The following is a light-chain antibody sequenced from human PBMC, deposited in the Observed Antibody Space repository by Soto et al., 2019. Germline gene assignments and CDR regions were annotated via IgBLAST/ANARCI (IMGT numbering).Light chain of an antibody. CDR2: DVA. Sequence: QSALTQPASVSDSPGQSTTISCTGTSSDVGGSNFVSWYQQHPGKPPKLIIYDVANRPSGVSNRFSGSKSGSTASLIISRLQTEDEADYYCVSYTSSTTYVFGTGTKVTAL. J-gene: IGLJ1*01. V-gene: IGLV2-14*03. CDR1: SSDVGGSNF. CDR3: VSYTSSTTYV.